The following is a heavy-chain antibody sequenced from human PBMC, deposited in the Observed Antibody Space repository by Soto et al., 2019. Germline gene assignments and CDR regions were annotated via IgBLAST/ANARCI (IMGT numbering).Heavy chain of an antibody. J-gene: IGHJ4*02. V-gene: IGHV3-48*01. D-gene: IGHD4-17*01. Sequence: GGSLRLSCAASGFTFSSYSMNWVRQAPGKGLEWVSYISSSSSTIYYADSVKGRFTISRDNAKNSLYLQMNSLRAEDTAVYYGPTDLYGDYLFDYWGQGTLVTVSS. CDR3: PTDLYGDYLFDY. CDR2: ISSSSSTI. CDR1: GFTFSSYS.